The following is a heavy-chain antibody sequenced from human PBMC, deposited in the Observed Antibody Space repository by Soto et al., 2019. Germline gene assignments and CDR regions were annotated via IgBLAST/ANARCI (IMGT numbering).Heavy chain of an antibody. D-gene: IGHD2-15*01. CDR2: IIPIFGTA. Sequence: SVKVSCKASGGTFSSYAISWVRQAPGQGLEWMGGIIPIFGTANYAQKFQGRVTITADESTSTAYMELSSLRSEDTAVYYCASYGGNNPYYGMDVWGQGTTVTVSS. CDR1: GGTFSSYA. J-gene: IGHJ6*02. CDR3: ASYGGNNPYYGMDV. V-gene: IGHV1-69*13.